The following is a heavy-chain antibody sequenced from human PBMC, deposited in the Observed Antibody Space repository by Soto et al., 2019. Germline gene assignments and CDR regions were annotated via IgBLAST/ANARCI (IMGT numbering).Heavy chain of an antibody. CDR3: ARDPYYYDSSAQRD. J-gene: IGHJ4*02. D-gene: IGHD3-22*01. CDR1: DGYIISGDYY. CDR2: IYYSGST. Sequence: SETMSLTCTVSDGYIISGDYYWSCISQPPGKGLEWIGYIYYSGSTYYNPSLKSRVTISVDTSKNQFSLKLSSVTAADTAVYYCARDPYYYDSSAQRDWGQGTLVTVS. V-gene: IGHV4-30-4*08.